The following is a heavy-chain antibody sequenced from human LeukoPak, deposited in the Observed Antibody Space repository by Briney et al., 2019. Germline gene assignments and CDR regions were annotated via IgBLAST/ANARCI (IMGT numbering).Heavy chain of an antibody. V-gene: IGHV4-59*11. CDR1: GVPITSHY. J-gene: IGHJ6*03. CDR3: GRDALVGYFSYYYMDV. Sequence: PSETLSLTCTVSGVPITSHYGTWLRQSPVKGLEWIGDISNSGSTSYNPSLKSRVTISMDTSKSQFSLKLSSVTAADTAVYYCGRDALVGYFSYYYMDVWGKGTTVTVSS. D-gene: IGHD2-15*01. CDR2: ISNSGST.